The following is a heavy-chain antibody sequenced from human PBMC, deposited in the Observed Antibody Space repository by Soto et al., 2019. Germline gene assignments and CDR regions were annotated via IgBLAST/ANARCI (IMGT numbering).Heavy chain of an antibody. CDR2: INHSGST. CDR3: ARKLNYDSSGYSSVSYYYGMDV. Sequence: QVQLQQWGAGLLKPSETLSLTCAVYGGSFSGYYWSWIRQPPGKGLEWIGEINHSGSTNYNPSLKSRVTISVDTSKNQFSLKLSSVTAADTAVYYCARKLNYDSSGYSSVSYYYGMDVWGQGTTVTVSS. V-gene: IGHV4-34*01. CDR1: GGSFSGYY. J-gene: IGHJ6*02. D-gene: IGHD3-22*01.